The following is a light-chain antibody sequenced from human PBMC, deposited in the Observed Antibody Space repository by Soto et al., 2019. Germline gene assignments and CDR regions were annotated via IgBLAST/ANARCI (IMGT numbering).Light chain of an antibody. Sequence: DIPLTQSPSFLSASVGDRVTITCRASQGISSYLAWYQQEPGKAPKLLIYAAYTLQGGVPSRFIGSGSGTEFTLTISSLQPEDFATYYCQQLDSYPLTFGGGTKVEIK. V-gene: IGKV1-9*01. CDR2: AAY. CDR1: QGISSY. J-gene: IGKJ4*01. CDR3: QQLDSYPLT.